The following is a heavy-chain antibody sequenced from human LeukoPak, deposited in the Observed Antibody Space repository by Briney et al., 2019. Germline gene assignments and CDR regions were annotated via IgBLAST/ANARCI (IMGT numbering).Heavy chain of an antibody. CDR2: IYTSGST. D-gene: IGHD3-3*01. CDR1: GGSISSYY. CDR3: AAADYDFWSGYYWFDP. V-gene: IGHV4-4*07. Sequence: SETLSLTCTVSGGSISSYYWSWIRQPAGKGLEWIGRIYTSGSTNYNPSLRSRVTMSVDTSKNQFSLELSSVTAADTAVYYCAAADYDFWSGYYWFDPWGQGTLVTVSS. J-gene: IGHJ5*02.